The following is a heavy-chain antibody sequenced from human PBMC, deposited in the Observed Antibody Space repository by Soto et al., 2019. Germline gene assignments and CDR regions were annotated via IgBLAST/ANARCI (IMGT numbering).Heavy chain of an antibody. J-gene: IGHJ6*02. V-gene: IGHV1-2*04. D-gene: IGHD5-12*01. CDR2: INPNSGGT. Sequence: ASVKVSCKASGYTFTGYYMHWVRQAPGQGLEWMGWINPNSGGTNYAQKFQGWVTMTRDTSISTAYMELSRLRSDDTAVYYCASELNATSQGMDLWVQGTTFTVSS. CDR1: GYTFTGYY. CDR3: ASELNATSQGMDL.